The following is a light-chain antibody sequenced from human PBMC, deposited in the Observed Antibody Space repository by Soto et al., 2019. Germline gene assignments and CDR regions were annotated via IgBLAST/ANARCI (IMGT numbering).Light chain of an antibody. CDR2: SAS. CDR1: ETIIDY. Sequence: DIQMSQSPSSLSASVGDSVTITCRASETIIDYLNWYQQQPGEAPKLLIFSASSLHSGVPSRFRGSGSGTHFTLTISSLQPEDFATCCCQQSFSAPRTFGQGTKLQAK. J-gene: IGKJ2*01. V-gene: IGKV1-39*01. CDR3: QQSFSAPRT.